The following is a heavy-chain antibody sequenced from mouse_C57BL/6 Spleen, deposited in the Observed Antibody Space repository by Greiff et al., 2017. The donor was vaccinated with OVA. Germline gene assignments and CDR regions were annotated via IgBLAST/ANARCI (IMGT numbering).Heavy chain of an antibody. V-gene: IGHV5-12*01. J-gene: IGHJ3*01. Sequence: EVKLVESGGGLVQPGGSLKLSCAASGFTFSDSYMYWVRQTPEKRLEWVAYISNGGGSTYYPDTVQGRFTISRDNAKNTLYLQMSRLKSEDTAMYYCARSFYDGSSYPAYWGQGTLVTVSA. D-gene: IGHD1-1*01. CDR3: ARSFYDGSSYPAY. CDR2: ISNGGGST. CDR1: GFTFSDSY.